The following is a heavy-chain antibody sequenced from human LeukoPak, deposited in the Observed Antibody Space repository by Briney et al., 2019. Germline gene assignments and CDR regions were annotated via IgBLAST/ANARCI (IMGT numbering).Heavy chain of an antibody. Sequence: GGSLRLSCAASGFPFNAYWMTWVRQAPGKGLEWVANIRRDGDTKYYVDSVKGRFTISRDNAMNSLYLQMNSLRAEDTAIYYCARSLPYGTTWYGRSDFWGQGTLVTVSS. V-gene: IGHV3-7*03. D-gene: IGHD6-13*01. CDR1: GFPFNAYW. CDR2: IRRDGDTK. J-gene: IGHJ4*02. CDR3: ARSLPYGTTWYGRSDF.